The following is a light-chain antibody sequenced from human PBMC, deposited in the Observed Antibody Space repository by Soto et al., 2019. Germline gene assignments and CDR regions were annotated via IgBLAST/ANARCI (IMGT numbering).Light chain of an antibody. CDR1: QSVSSTY. J-gene: IGKJ1*01. Sequence: VVNQSPCTLSLSPGERATLSCRASQSVSSTYFAWYQQKPGQAPRLLMYEASNRATGIPARFSGSGSGTDFTLTISSLQPEDFATYYCQQSYTTPPWPFCQGANVDI. V-gene: IGKV3D-20*02. CDR2: EAS. CDR3: QQSYTTPPWP.